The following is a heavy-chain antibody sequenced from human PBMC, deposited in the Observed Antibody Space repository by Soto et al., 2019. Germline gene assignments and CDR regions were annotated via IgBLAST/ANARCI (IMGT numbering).Heavy chain of an antibody. CDR2: VHYSGST. J-gene: IGHJ4*02. V-gene: IGHV4-59*08. CDR3: ARFHDYGYFDY. D-gene: IGHD4-17*01. Sequence: QVQLQESGPGLVKPSETLSLTCTVSGVSISSQYWSWIRQPPGKGLEWIGYVHYSGSTNYNPFLKSRITISMDTSKNRFSLRLNSVTAADAAVYYCARFHDYGYFDYWGQGTLVPVSS. CDR1: GVSISSQY.